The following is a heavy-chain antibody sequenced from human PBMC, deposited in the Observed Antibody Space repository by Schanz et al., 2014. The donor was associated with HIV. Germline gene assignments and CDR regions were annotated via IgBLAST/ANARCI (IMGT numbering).Heavy chain of an antibody. Sequence: DVQLVESGGGLVKPGGSLRLSCAASGFTFSNAWMSWVRQAPGEGLEWVSGISGSSGHTWYADSVKGRFTISRDNSKNTLYLQMNSLRAEDTAVYYCALSRPSGYGGSWYFDLWGRGTLVAVSS. D-gene: IGHD2-15*01. CDR3: ALSRPSGYGGSWYFDL. CDR1: GFTFSNAW. CDR2: ISGSSGHT. V-gene: IGHV3-23*04. J-gene: IGHJ2*01.